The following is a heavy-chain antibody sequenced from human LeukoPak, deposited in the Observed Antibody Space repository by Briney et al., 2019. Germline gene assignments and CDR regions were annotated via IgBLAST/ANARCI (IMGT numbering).Heavy chain of an antibody. D-gene: IGHD3-22*01. J-gene: IGHJ4*02. CDR2: ISSSSSYI. V-gene: IGHV3-21*01. CDR1: GFTFSSYS. Sequence: PGGSLRLSCAASGFTFSSYSMNWVRQAPWKGLEWVSSISSSSSYIYYADSVKGRFTISRDNAKNSLYLQMNSLRAEDTAVYYCARDLSPSITMIVVVNALDYWGQGTLVTVSS. CDR3: ARDLSPSITMIVVVNALDY.